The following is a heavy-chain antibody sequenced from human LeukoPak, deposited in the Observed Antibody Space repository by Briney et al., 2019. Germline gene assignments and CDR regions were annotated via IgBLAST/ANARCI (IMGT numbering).Heavy chain of an antibody. J-gene: IGHJ4*02. V-gene: IGHV1-2*02. CDR1: GYTFTGSF. Sequence: GASVKVSCKASGYTFTGSFMHWVRQAPGQGLEWMGWINSNTGGTKFAQKFQDRVTMTRDTSISTAYMELSSLRSDDTAVYYCARADPVDYWDQGTHITVSS. CDR3: ARADPVDY. CDR2: INSNTGGT.